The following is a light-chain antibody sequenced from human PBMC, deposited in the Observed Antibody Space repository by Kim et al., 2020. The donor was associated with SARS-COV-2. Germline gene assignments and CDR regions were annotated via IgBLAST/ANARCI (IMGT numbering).Light chain of an antibody. CDR1: KWGRKY. CDR3: QAWDSTAVG. J-gene: IGLJ2*01. CDR2: QDN. Sequence: SYELTQPPSVSVSTGQTASITCSGDKWGRKYSFWYQQKPGQSPELVVYQDNRRPSGIPERFYVSNSGNTATLTITGTQAVVEADYYCQAWDSTAVGFGGG. V-gene: IGLV3-1*01.